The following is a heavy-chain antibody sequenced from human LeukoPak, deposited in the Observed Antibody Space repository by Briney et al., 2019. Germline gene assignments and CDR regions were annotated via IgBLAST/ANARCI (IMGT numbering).Heavy chain of an antibody. CDR1: GDSVSSNTGA. V-gene: IGHV6-1*01. D-gene: IGHD1-26*01. CDR3: ARGPSGSYSHCDY. J-gene: IGHJ4*02. Sequence: SQTLSLTCAISGDSVSSNTGAWHWIRQSPWRGLEWLGRAYYRSKWKKDYAVSVESRITFNPDTSKNQISLQLNSVTPDDTAVYYCARGPSGSYSHCDYWGQGTLVTVSS. CDR2: AYYRSKWKK.